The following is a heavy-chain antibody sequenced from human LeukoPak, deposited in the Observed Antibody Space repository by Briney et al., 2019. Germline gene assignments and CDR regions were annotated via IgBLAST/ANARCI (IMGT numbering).Heavy chain of an antibody. D-gene: IGHD3-10*01. Sequence: GGSLRLSCAASGFTFSSYGMHWVRQAPGKGLEGVAVIWYDGSNKYYADSVKGRFTISRDNSKNTLYLQMTSLRAEDTAVYYCVRGDYYYMDVWGKGTTVTVSS. CDR1: GFTFSSYG. J-gene: IGHJ6*03. CDR2: IWYDGSNK. CDR3: VRGDYYYMDV. V-gene: IGHV3-33*01.